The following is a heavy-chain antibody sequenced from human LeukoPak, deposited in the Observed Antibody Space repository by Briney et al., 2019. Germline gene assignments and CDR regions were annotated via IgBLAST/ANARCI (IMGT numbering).Heavy chain of an antibody. Sequence: PGGSLRLSCAASGFTFSSYGMPWVRQAPGKGLEWVAVIWYDGSNKYYADSVKGRFTISRDNAKNSLYLQMNSLRAEDTAVYYCASRELGNQLLPFDPWGQGTLVTVSS. V-gene: IGHV3-33*01. D-gene: IGHD2-2*01. J-gene: IGHJ5*02. CDR3: ASRELGNQLLPFDP. CDR1: GFTFSSYG. CDR2: IWYDGSNK.